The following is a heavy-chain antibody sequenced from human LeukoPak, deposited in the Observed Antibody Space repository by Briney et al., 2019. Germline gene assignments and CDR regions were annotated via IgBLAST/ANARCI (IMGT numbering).Heavy chain of an antibody. CDR1: GYTFTGYY. CDR2: INPNSGGT. Sequence: ASVKVSCKASGYTFTGYYMHWVRQAPGQGLEWMGWINPNSGGTNYAQKFQGRVTMTRDTSISTAYMELSRLRSDDTAVYYCAGGYCSGGSCSYHYGMDVWGQGTTVTVSS. V-gene: IGHV1-2*02. J-gene: IGHJ6*02. D-gene: IGHD2-15*01. CDR3: AGGYCSGGSCSYHYGMDV.